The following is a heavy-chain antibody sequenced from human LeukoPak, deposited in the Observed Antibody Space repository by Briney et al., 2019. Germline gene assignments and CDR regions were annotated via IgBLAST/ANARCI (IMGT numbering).Heavy chain of an antibody. J-gene: IGHJ4*02. V-gene: IGHV3-48*01. D-gene: IGHD6-13*01. CDR2: ITSSSSTI. CDR1: GFTFSSYG. CDR3: ARGIPGAGAFDY. Sequence: GGSLRLSRAASGFTFSSYGMNWVRQAPGKGLEWVSYITSSSSTIYYADSVKGRFTISRDNAKNSLYLQMNSLRADDTAVYSCARGIPGAGAFDYWGQGTLVTVSS.